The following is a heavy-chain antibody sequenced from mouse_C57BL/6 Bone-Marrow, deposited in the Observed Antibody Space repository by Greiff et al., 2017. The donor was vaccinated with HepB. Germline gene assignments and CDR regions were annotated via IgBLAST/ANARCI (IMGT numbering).Heavy chain of an antibody. Sequence: QVQLQQSGPELVKPGASVKLSCKASGYAFSSSWMNWVKQRPGKGLEWIGRIYPGDGDTNYNGKFKGKATLTEDKASSTAYMQLSSLASEDSEVYVCARIVGGGGFAYWGQGTLVTVSA. CDR1: GYAFSSSW. D-gene: IGHD4-1*01. CDR3: ARIVGGGGFAY. CDR2: IYPGDGDT. V-gene: IGHV1-82*01. J-gene: IGHJ3*01.